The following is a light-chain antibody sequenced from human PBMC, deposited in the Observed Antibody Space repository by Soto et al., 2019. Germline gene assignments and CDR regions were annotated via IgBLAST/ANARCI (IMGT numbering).Light chain of an antibody. CDR3: TSYTSSTTWV. Sequence: QSVLTQPASVSGSPGQSITISCTGTSSDVDRYNYVSWYQQHPGKAPKLMIYEVSNRPSGVSNRFSASKSGNTASLTISGLQAEDEADYYCTSYTSSTTWVFGGGTKVTVL. V-gene: IGLV2-14*01. J-gene: IGLJ3*02. CDR1: SSDVDRYNY. CDR2: EVS.